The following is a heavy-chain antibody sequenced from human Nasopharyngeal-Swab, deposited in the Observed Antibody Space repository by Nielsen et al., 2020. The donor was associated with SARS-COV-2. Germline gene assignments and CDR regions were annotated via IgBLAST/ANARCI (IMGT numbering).Heavy chain of an antibody. J-gene: IGHJ6*02. V-gene: IGHV3-9*01. CDR2: ISWNSDTI. CDR3: AKDIGQVLPAQITTGLDV. Sequence: PGKGLEWVSGISWNSDTIGYADSVKGRFTIFRDNAKNSLFLQMDSLRAEDTALYYCAKDIGQVLPAQITTGLDVWGQGTTVTVSS. D-gene: IGHD2-2*01.